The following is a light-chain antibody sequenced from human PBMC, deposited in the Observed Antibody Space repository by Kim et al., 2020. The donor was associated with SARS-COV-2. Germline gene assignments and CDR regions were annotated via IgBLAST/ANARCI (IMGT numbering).Light chain of an antibody. CDR3: QAWDSSTVV. CDR1: KLGDKY. Sequence: VSPGQTASITCSGDKLGDKYTCWYQQKPGQSPVLVIYQDSKRPSGIPERFSGSNSGNTATLTISGTQAMDEADYYCQAWDSSTVVFGGGTKLTVL. V-gene: IGLV3-1*01. J-gene: IGLJ2*01. CDR2: QDS.